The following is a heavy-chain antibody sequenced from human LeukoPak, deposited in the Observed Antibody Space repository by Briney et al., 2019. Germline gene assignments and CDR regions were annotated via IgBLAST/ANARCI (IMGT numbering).Heavy chain of an antibody. Sequence: SETLSLTCTVSGGSISSSSYYWGWIRQPPGKGLEWIGYIYYSGSTNYNPSLKSRVTISVDTSKNQFSLKLSSVTAADTAVYYCARHVPVGALFDYWGQGTLVTVSS. CDR1: GGSISSSSYY. J-gene: IGHJ4*02. V-gene: IGHV4-61*05. CDR3: ARHVPVGALFDY. D-gene: IGHD1-26*01. CDR2: IYYSGST.